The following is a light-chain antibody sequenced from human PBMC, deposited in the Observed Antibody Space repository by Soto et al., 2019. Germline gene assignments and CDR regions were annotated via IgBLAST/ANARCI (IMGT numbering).Light chain of an antibody. CDR1: QSIKNY. Sequence: DIQMTQSPSSLSAAIGDKVTITCRASQSIKNYLNWYQQKPGAAPKLLIYGASNLESGVPSRFSGSGSGTEFTLSISSLHPEDFATYYCQQGYSTTPITFGQGTRLE. CDR2: GAS. V-gene: IGKV1-39*01. CDR3: QQGYSTTPIT. J-gene: IGKJ5*01.